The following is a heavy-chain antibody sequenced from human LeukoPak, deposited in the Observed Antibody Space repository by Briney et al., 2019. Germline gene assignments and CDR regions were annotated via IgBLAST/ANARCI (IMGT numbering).Heavy chain of an antibody. CDR1: GYTFTSYG. V-gene: IGHV1-18*01. D-gene: IGHD2-2*03. CDR3: ARDSGYCSSTSCYAPIYYYYYGMDV. Sequence: ASVKVSCKASGYTFTSYGISWVRQAPGQGLEWMGWISAYNGNTNYAQKLQGRVTMTTDTSTSTAYMELRSLRSDDTAVYYCARDSGYCSSTSCYAPIYYYYYGMDVWGHGTTVTVSS. J-gene: IGHJ6*02. CDR2: ISAYNGNT.